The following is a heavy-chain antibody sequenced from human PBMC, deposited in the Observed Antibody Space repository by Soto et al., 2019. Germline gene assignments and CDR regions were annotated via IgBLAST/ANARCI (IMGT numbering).Heavy chain of an antibody. CDR1: GYSFTSYW. CDR2: IYPGDSDT. Sequence: PGESLQISCKGSGYSFTSYWIGWVRQMPVKGLEWMGIIYPGDSDTRYSPSFQGQVTISADKSISTAYLQWSSLKASDTAIYYCARTAAAGNHHYRLAVPAQRTTVPVSS. J-gene: IGHJ6*02. V-gene: IGHV5-51*01. D-gene: IGHD6-13*01. CDR3: ARTAAAGNHHYRLAV.